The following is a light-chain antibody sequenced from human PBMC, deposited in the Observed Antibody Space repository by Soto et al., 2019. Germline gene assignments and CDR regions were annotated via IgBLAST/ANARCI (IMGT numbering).Light chain of an antibody. J-gene: IGLJ1*01. CDR1: RDDVGGYNY. CDR2: EVT. V-gene: IGLV2-8*01. CDR3: CSYAFSGSPFYV. Sequence: QSVLTQRPSASGSPGQSVTISCAGTRDDVGGYNYVSWYQHHPGKAPKLLIYEVTKRPSGVPDRFSGSKSGNTAYLTVSGLRAEDEGDYFCCSYAFSGSPFYVFGSGTKLTVL.